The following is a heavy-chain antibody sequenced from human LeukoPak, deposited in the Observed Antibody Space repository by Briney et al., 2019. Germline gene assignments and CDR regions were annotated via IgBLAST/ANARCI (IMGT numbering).Heavy chain of an antibody. D-gene: IGHD6-13*01. CDR3: AKARQGYSSSWYGWFDP. V-gene: IGHV4-30-4*08. Sequence: SETLSLTCTVSGGSISSGDYYWSWIRQPPGKGLVWIVCVYYSGRSYYNPSIKSRVTISVDTSKNQFYLKLSSVTAADTAVYYCAKARQGYSSSWYGWFDPWGQGTLVTVSS. CDR2: VYYSGRS. CDR1: GGSISSGDYY. J-gene: IGHJ5*02.